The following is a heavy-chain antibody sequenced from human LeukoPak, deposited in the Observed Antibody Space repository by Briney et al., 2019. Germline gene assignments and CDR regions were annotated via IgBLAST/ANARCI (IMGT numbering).Heavy chain of an antibody. V-gene: IGHV3-7*01. J-gene: IGHJ4*02. CDR3: ARDPQYYYDSSGYFSY. CDR2: IKQDGSEK. CDR1: GFTFSSYW. Sequence: PGGSLRLSCAASGFTFSSYWMSWVRQAPGKGLEWVANIKQDGSEKYYVDSVKGRFTISRDNAKNSLYLQMNSLRAEDTAVYYYARDPQYYYDSSGYFSYWGQGTLVTVSS. D-gene: IGHD3-22*01.